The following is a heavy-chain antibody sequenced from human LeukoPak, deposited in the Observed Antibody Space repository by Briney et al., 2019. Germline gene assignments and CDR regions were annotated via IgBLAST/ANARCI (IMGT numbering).Heavy chain of an antibody. D-gene: IGHD3-22*01. CDR3: ARGRARSGYYFYYYYYMDV. V-gene: IGHV4-34*01. CDR1: GGSFSGYY. Sequence: SETLSLTCAVYGGSFSGYYWSWIRQPPGKGLEWIGEINHSGSTNYNPSLKSRVTISVDTSKNQFSLKLSSVTAADTAVYYCARGRARSGYYFYYYYYMDVWGKGTTVTVSS. CDR2: INHSGST. J-gene: IGHJ6*03.